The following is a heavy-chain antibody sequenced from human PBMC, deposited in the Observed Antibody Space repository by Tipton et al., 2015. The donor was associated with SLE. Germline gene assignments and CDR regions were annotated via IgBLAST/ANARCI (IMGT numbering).Heavy chain of an antibody. CDR2: VWYDGSKQ. CDR3: VATGTFDM. CDR1: GLTFSRPG. Sequence: SLRLSCAASGLTFSRPGFHWVRQAPGKGLEWVAVVWYDGSKQYYADSVKGRFTISKDNSKNMAFLEMNSLRVEDTAVYYCVATGTFDMWGQGTQVIVSS. V-gene: IGHV3-33*01. J-gene: IGHJ1*01. D-gene: IGHD3-16*01.